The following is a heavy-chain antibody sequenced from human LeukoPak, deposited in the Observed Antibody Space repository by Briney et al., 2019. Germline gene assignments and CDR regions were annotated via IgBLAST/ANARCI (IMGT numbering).Heavy chain of an antibody. CDR3: ARSKDILTGYCFDY. J-gene: IGHJ4*02. V-gene: IGHV4-4*02. CDR1: GGSISSSNW. CDR2: IYYSGST. Sequence: SGTLSLTCAVSGGSISSSNWWSWVRQPPGKGLEWIGYIYYSGSTNYNPSLKSRVTISVDTSKNQFSLKLSSVTAADTAVYYCARSKDILTGYCFDYWGQGTLVTVSS. D-gene: IGHD3-9*01.